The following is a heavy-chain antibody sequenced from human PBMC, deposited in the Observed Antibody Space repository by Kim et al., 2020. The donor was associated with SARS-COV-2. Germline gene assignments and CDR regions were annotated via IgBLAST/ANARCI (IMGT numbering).Heavy chain of an antibody. CDR3: ARVSLGPAAMLGHFDY. CDR1: GGTFSSYA. CDR2: IIPIFGTA. D-gene: IGHD2-2*01. J-gene: IGHJ4*02. Sequence: SVKVSCKASGGTFSSYAISWVRQAPGQGLEWMGGIIPIFGTANYAQKFQGRVTITADESTSTAYMELSSLRSEDTAVYYCARVSLGPAAMLGHFDYWGQGTLVTVSS. V-gene: IGHV1-69*13.